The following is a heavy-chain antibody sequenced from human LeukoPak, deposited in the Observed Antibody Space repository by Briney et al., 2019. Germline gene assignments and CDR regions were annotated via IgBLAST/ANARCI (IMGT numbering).Heavy chain of an antibody. CDR2: IYYSGST. Sequence: PSETLSLTCTASGGSISSSSYYWGWIRQPPGKGLEWIGSIYYSGSTYYNPSLKSRVTISVDTSKNQFSLKLSSVTAADTAVYYCARSTYCSGGSCSHNWFDPWGQGTLVTVSS. J-gene: IGHJ5*02. V-gene: IGHV4-39*07. D-gene: IGHD2-15*01. CDR1: GGSISSSSYY. CDR3: ARSTYCSGGSCSHNWFDP.